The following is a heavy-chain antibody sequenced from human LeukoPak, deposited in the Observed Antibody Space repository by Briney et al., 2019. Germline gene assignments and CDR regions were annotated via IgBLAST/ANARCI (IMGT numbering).Heavy chain of an antibody. J-gene: IGHJ4*02. V-gene: IGHV4-39*07. Sequence: SETLSLTCTVSGDSISSSSYYWGWIRQPPGKGLEWIGSIYYSGSTYYNPSLKSRVTISVDTSKNQFSLKLSSVTAADTAVYYCARVTSPPFDRVAFWSGYYGTFYYFDYWGQGTLVTVSS. CDR1: GDSISSSSYY. CDR3: ARVTSPPFDRVAFWSGYYGTFYYFDY. CDR2: IYYSGST. D-gene: IGHD3-3*01.